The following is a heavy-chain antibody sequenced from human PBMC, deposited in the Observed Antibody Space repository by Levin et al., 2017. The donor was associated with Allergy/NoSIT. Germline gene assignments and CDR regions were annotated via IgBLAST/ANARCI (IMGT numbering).Heavy chain of an antibody. CDR3: ATGGDPLFNTVTTNY. CDR1: GYTLTELS. CDR2: FDPEDGET. J-gene: IGHJ4*02. V-gene: IGHV1-24*01. D-gene: IGHD4-17*01. Sequence: GASVKVSCKVSGYTLTELSMHWVRQAPGKGLEWMGGFDPEDGETIYAQKFQGRVTMTEDTSTDTAYMELSSLRSEDTAVYYCATGGDPLFNTVTTNYWGQGTLVTVSS.